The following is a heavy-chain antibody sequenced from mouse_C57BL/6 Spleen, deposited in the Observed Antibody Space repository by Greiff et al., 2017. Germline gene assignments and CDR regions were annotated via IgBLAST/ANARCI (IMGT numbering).Heavy chain of an antibody. CDR2: IWSGGST. D-gene: IGHD1-1*01. CDR1: GFSLTRYG. Sequence: QVQLQQSGPGLVQPSQSLSITCTASGFSLTRYGVHWVRQSPGKGLEWLGVIWSGGSTDYNAAFIYRMSICKDNSKSQVVFKMNSRLADDKAIYYCAGEDYYGMRYFDVWGTGTTVTVAS. V-gene: IGHV2-2*01. J-gene: IGHJ1*03. CDR3: AGEDYYGMRYFDV.